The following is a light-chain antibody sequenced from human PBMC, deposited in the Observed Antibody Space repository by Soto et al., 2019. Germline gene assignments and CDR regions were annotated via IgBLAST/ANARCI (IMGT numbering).Light chain of an antibody. J-gene: IGKJ1*01. CDR3: QQLNSYPPWT. CDR2: AAS. V-gene: IGKV1-9*01. Sequence: DIHVAHAPSXXXAXXXXXXXXTXRASQGISSYLAWYQQKPGKAPKLLIYAASTLQSGVPSRFSGSGSGTEFTLTISSLQPEDFATYYCQQLNSYPPWTFGQGTKVDIK. CDR1: QGISSY.